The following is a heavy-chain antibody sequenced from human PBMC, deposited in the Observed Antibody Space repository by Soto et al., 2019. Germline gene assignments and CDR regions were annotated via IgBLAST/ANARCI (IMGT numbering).Heavy chain of an antibody. Sequence: QVQLVQSGAEVKKPGASVKVSCKASGYTFTSYDINWVRQATGQGLEWMGWMNPNSGNTGYAQKCQGRVTMTRNTSISTAYMELSSLRSEDTAVYYCARGRRPIAAAGTRYYYMDVWGKGTTVTVSS. CDR1: GYTFTSYD. D-gene: IGHD6-13*01. J-gene: IGHJ6*03. CDR3: ARGRRPIAAAGTRYYYMDV. CDR2: MNPNSGNT. V-gene: IGHV1-8*01.